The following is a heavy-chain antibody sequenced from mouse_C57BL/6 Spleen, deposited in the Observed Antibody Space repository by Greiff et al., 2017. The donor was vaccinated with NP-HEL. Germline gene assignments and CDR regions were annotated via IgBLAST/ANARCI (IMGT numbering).Heavy chain of an antibody. CDR2: IRSKSSNYAT. D-gene: IGHD1-1*01. CDR1: GFTFNTYA. J-gene: IGHJ3*01. Sequence: DVKLVESGGGLVQPKGSLKLSCAASGFTFNTYAMHWVRQAPGKGLEWVARIRSKSSNYATYYADSVKDRFTISRDDSQSMLYLQMNNLKTEDTAMYYCVRDSSYYYGSSPWFAYWGQGTLVTVSA. V-gene: IGHV10-3*01. CDR3: VRDSSYYYGSSPWFAY.